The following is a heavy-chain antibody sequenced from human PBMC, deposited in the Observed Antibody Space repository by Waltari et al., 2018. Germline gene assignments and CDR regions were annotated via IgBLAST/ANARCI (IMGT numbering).Heavy chain of an antibody. CDR1: GYSISSGYY. D-gene: IGHD3-16*02. J-gene: IGHJ4*02. Sequence: QVQLQESGPGLVKPSETLSLSCAVSGYSISSGYYWGWIRQPPGKGLQWIGSVYHGGTIYHNPSLKSRVTISVDTSKNQFSPKLSSVTAADTAVYYCARDGVNVWGSDRSLDYWGQGTLVTVSS. CDR2: VYHGGTI. V-gene: IGHV4-38-2*02. CDR3: ARDGVNVWGSDRSLDY.